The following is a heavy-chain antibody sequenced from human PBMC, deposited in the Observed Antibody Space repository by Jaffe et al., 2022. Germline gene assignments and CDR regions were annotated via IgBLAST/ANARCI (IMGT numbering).Heavy chain of an antibody. CDR2: IYTSGST. CDR3: ARGLGMVRGVTESAFDI. V-gene: IGHV4-61*02. D-gene: IGHD3-10*01. Sequence: QVQLQESGPGLVKPSQTLSLTCTVSGGSISSGSYYWSWIRQPAGKGLEWIGRIYTSGSTNYNPSLKSRVTISVDTSKNQFSLKLSSVTAADTAVYYCARGLGMVRGVTESAFDIWGQGTMVTVSS. J-gene: IGHJ3*02. CDR1: GGSISSGSYY.